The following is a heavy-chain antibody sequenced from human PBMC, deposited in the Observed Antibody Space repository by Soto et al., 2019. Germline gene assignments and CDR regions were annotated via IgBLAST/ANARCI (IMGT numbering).Heavy chain of an antibody. V-gene: IGHV3-23*01. CDR2: ISSTAGRTS. D-gene: IGHD3-10*01. Sequence: EVQLLQSGGGFRPPGGSVRLSCATSGFTFNTYPMPWVRQAPGKGLEWVESISSTAGRTSSYADSVKGRFAIARDFSDNSVYLEMNNLRVDDTAVYFCAKGVLSFHYGMEVWGQGTTVTVSS. J-gene: IGHJ6*02. CDR3: AKGVLSFHYGMEV. CDR1: GFTFNTYP.